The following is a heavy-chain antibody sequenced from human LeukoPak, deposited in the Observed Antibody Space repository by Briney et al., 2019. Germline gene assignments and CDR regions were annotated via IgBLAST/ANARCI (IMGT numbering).Heavy chain of an antibody. CDR2: IYYSGST. CDR3: ARAGPMIRGPFDP. V-gene: IGHV4-39*01. Sequence: SETLSLTCTVSGGSISSSSYYWGWIRQPPGKGLEWIGSIYYSGSTYYNPSLKSRVTISVDTSKNQFSLKLSSVTAADTAVYYCARAGPMIRGPFDPWGRGTLVTVSS. CDR1: GGSISSSSYY. D-gene: IGHD3-10*01. J-gene: IGHJ5*02.